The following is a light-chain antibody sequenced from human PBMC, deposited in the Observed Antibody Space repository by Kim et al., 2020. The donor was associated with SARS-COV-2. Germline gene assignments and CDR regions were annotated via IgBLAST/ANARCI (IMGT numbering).Light chain of an antibody. CDR1: NIGNKY. V-gene: IGLV3-21*04. Sequence: APGKAATVTCGANNIGNKYVHWYQQKPDQAPVLVIYSNTDRPSGIPERFSGSNSGNTATLTISRVEAGDEADYYCQVWDVTSDHHVFGTGTKVTVL. CDR2: SNT. CDR3: QVWDVTSDHHV. J-gene: IGLJ1*01.